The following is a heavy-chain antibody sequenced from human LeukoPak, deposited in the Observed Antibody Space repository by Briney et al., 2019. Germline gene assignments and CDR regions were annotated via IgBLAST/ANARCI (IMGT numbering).Heavy chain of an antibody. Sequence: GGSLRLSCAASGFTFDDYAMHWVRQAPGKGLEWVSGISWNSGSIGYADSVKGRFTISRDNAKNSLYLQMNSLRAEDTALYYCAKDTVYGSYGGSLDYWGQGTLVTVSS. CDR3: AKDTVYGSYGGSLDY. CDR2: ISWNSGSI. V-gene: IGHV3-9*01. D-gene: IGHD4-23*01. CDR1: GFTFDDYA. J-gene: IGHJ4*02.